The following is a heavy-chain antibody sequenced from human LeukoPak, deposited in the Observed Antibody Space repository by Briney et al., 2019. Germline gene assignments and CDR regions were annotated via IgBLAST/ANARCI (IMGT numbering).Heavy chain of an antibody. CDR3: ASDSSGYSRGAWYFDL. Sequence: GESLKISCKGSGYSFTSYWIGWVRQMPGKGLEWMGIIYPGDSDTRYSPSFQGQVTISADKSISTAYLQWSSLKASDTAMYYCASDSSGYSRGAWYFDLWGRGTLVTVSS. V-gene: IGHV5-51*01. D-gene: IGHD3-22*01. J-gene: IGHJ2*01. CDR2: IYPGDSDT. CDR1: GYSFTSYW.